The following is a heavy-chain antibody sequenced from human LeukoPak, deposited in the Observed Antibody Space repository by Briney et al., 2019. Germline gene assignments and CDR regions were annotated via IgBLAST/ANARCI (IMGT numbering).Heavy chain of an antibody. Sequence: GGSLRLSCAASGFTFSSYAIHWVRQAPGKGLEWVAVISYDGSSKYYADPVKGRFTISRDNSENTLYLQMNSLRAEDTAVYYCARETGSAVGSTDFDYWGQGTLVTVSS. CDR3: ARETGSAVGSTDFDY. CDR2: ISYDGSSK. J-gene: IGHJ4*02. D-gene: IGHD4-17*01. CDR1: GFTFSSYA. V-gene: IGHV3-30-3*01.